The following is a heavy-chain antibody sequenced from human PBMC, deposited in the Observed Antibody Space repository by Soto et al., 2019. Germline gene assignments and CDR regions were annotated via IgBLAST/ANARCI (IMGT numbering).Heavy chain of an antibody. CDR2: ISGSGGST. CDR3: AKVTADSGRLIDY. CDR1: GFTFTSNS. Sequence: EVQLVESGGGLVQPGGSLRLSCAASGFTFTSNSMNWVRQAPGKGLEWVSAISGSGGSTYYADSVKGRFTISRDNSKNTLYLQMNSLRAEDTAVYYCAKVTADSGRLIDYWGQGTLVTVSS. D-gene: IGHD3-10*01. V-gene: IGHV3-23*04. J-gene: IGHJ4*02.